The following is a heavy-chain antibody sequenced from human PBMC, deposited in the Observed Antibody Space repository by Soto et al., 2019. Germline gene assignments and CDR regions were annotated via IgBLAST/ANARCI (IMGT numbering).Heavy chain of an antibody. CDR1: GFTFSSYS. D-gene: IGHD6-6*01. V-gene: IGHV3-21*01. CDR3: ARSGYSSSSDY. Sequence: GESLKISCAASGFTFSSYSMNWVRQAPGKGLEWVSSISSSSSYIYYADSVKGRFTISRDNAKNSLYLQMNSLRAEDTAVYYCARSGYSSSSDYWGQGTLVTVSS. J-gene: IGHJ4*02. CDR2: ISSSSSYI.